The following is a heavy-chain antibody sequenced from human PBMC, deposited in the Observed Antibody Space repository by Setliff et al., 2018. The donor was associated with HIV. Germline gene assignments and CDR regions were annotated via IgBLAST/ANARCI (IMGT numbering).Heavy chain of an antibody. Sequence: SETLSLTCAVSGDSIGTYSWHWLRQPPGKGLEWIGYIYGSGSTGYNPSLTSRVTMSTDTPNNRFALKLTSVTAADTAVYYCAKRAVQGGTVTSSNWFESWGQGTLVTVSS. CDR3: AKRAVQGGTVTSSNWFES. J-gene: IGHJ5*01. D-gene: IGHD1-7*01. CDR2: IYGSGST. CDR1: GDSIGTYS. V-gene: IGHV4-4*09.